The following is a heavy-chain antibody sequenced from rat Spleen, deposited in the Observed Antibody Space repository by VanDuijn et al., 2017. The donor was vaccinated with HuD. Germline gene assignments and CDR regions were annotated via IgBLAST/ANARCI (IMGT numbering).Heavy chain of an antibody. V-gene: IGHV2-41*01. D-gene: IGHD1-4*01. J-gene: IGHJ3*01. CDR3: ARDENGYVNHWFAY. Sequence: QVQLKESGPGLVQPSQTLSLTCTVSGFSLTSYNVHWIRQPPGKGLEWMGVIWNIGGTRYNSALKSRLSISKDTSKSQVFLKMNSLQTEDTAPYYWARDENGYVNHWFAYWGQGTLVTVSS. CDR1: GFSLTSYN. CDR2: IWNIGGT.